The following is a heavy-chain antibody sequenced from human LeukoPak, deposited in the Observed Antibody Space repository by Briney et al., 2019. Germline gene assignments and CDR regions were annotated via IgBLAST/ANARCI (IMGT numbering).Heavy chain of an antibody. CDR2: IWYDGSNK. Sequence: GGSLRLSCAASGFTFSSYGVHWVRQAPGKGLEWVAVIWYDGSNKYYADSVKGRFTISRDNSKNTLYLQMNSLRAEDTAVYYCARSPISSWGIDYWGQGTLVTVSS. CDR1: GFTFSSYG. V-gene: IGHV3-33*01. CDR3: ARSPISSWGIDY. D-gene: IGHD6-13*01. J-gene: IGHJ4*02.